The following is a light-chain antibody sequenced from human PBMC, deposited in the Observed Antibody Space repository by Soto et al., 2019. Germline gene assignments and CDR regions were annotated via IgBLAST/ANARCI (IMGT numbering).Light chain of an antibody. Sequence: EIVMTQSPATLSVSPVERATLSCRASQSVSSNLAWYQQKPGQAPRLLVYGASTRATGIPARFSGSGAGTDFTLTITSLQSEDFGVYFCQQYKDWPTTFGQGTKVDI. J-gene: IGKJ1*01. CDR2: GAS. CDR3: QQYKDWPTT. V-gene: IGKV3-15*01. CDR1: QSVSSN.